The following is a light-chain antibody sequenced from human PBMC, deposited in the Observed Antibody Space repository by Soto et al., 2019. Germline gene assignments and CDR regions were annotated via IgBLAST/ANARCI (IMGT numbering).Light chain of an antibody. V-gene: IGKV4-1*01. J-gene: IGKJ5*01. Sequence: DIVMTQSPDSLAVSLGERATINCKSSQSVLYSSNNKNYLAWYQQKPGQPPKLLIYWASTRESGVPDRFSGSGSGTDFTLTISSLQAEDVAVYYCQQYYSTRLSITFGQGTRLEIK. CDR2: WAS. CDR3: QQYYSTRLSIT. CDR1: QSVLYSSNNKNY.